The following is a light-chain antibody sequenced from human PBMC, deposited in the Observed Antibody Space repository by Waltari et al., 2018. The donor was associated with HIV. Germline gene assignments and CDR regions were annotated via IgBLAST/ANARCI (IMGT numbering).Light chain of an antibody. CDR2: GTP. V-gene: IGKV3-15*01. Sequence: EILMTQSPATLSVSPGERATLSCRASQSVNSNLAWYQQKPGQTPRLLIYGTPTRATDIPARVSGSGSGTEFTLTISSLQSEDFAVYYCHHYNNWRETFGQGTKVEIK. CDR3: HHYNNWRET. J-gene: IGKJ1*01. CDR1: QSVNSN.